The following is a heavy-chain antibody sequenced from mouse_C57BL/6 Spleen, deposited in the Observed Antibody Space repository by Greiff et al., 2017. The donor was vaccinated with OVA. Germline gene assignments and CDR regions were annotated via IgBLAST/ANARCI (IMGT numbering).Heavy chain of an antibody. V-gene: IGHV1-69*01. CDR2: IDPSDSYT. J-gene: IGHJ4*01. D-gene: IGHD3-1*01. CDR3: ARSRGKGDYAMDY. CDR1: GYTFTSYW. Sequence: QVQLQQPGAELVMPGASVKLSCKASGYTFTSYWMHWVKQRPGQGLEWIGEIDPSDSYTNYNQKFKGKSTLTVDKSSSAAYMQLSSLTSEDSAVYYCARSRGKGDYAMDYWGQGTSVTVSS.